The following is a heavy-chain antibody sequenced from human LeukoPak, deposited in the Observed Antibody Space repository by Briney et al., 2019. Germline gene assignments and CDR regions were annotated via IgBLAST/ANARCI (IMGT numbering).Heavy chain of an antibody. V-gene: IGHV3-48*02. CDR1: GFTFSDYS. D-gene: IGHD3-22*01. CDR2: ITSSSDSI. J-gene: IGHJ4*02. CDR3: SSESRY. Sequence: PGGSLRLSCAASGFTFSDYSVNWVRQAPGKGLEWVSWITSSSDSIYYADSVKGRFTISRDNAKNSLYLQMNSLRDEDTAVYYCSSESRYWGQGTLVIVSS.